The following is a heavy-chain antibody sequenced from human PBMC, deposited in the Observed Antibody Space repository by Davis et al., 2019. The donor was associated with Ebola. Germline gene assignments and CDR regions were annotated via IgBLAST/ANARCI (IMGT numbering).Heavy chain of an antibody. J-gene: IGHJ6*04. Sequence: SETLSLTCTVSGGSISSSSYYWGWIRQPPGKGLEWIGSIYYSGSTYYNPSLKSRVTISVDTSKNQFSLKLSSVTAADTAVYYCARGRGGGSYIVYYYYGMDVWGKGTTVTVSS. CDR2: IYYSGST. CDR1: GGSISSSSYY. V-gene: IGHV4-39*01. D-gene: IGHD1-26*01. CDR3: ARGRGGGSYIVYYYYGMDV.